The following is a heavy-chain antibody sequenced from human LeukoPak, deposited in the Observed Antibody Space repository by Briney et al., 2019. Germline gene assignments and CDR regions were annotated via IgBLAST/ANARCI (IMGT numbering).Heavy chain of an antibody. J-gene: IGHJ4*02. V-gene: IGHV1-24*01. Sequence: AASVKVSCKVSGYTLSELSMHWVRQAPGKGLEWMGGFNPEEGETIYAKTVKGRVTMTEDTSTDTAYMELSSLRSEDTAVYYCATGASDYVWGSYRYSFYFDYWGQGTLVTVSS. CDR2: FNPEEGET. CDR1: GYTLSELS. CDR3: ATGASDYVWGSYRYSFYFDY. D-gene: IGHD3-16*02.